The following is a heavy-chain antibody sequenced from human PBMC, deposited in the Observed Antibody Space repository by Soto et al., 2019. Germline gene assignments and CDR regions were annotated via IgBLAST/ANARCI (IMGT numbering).Heavy chain of an antibody. CDR3: ARDNDRIQLGGNYYYGLDV. CDR1: GGTFSSSA. CDR2: IIPLCRTP. V-gene: IGHV1-69*12. J-gene: IGHJ6*02. D-gene: IGHD1-1*01. Sequence: QVQLVQSGAEMKEPGSSVKVSCKTSGGTFSSSAISWLRQAPGQGLEWMGGIIPLCRTPDYAQKFQGRVTIAADESASTAYMELSRLRSEDTALYDCARDNDRIQLGGNYYYGLDVWGQGTTITVSS.